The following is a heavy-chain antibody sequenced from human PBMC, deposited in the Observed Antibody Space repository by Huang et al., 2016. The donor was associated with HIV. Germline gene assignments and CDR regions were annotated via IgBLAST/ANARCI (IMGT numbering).Heavy chain of an antibody. V-gene: IGHV5-51*01. CDR2: NYPGDSDT. Sequence: EVQLVQSGAEVKKRGESLKISCKGCGYKFTSYWIAWVRQMPGKCLERIGINYPGDSDTRYSPSFQGQVTVSADKSINTAYLQWSSLKTSDTAMYFCARQRASGSTYVDSWGQGTLLTVYS. J-gene: IGHJ4*02. CDR1: GYKFTSYW. CDR3: ARQRASGSTYVDS. D-gene: IGHD2-15*01.